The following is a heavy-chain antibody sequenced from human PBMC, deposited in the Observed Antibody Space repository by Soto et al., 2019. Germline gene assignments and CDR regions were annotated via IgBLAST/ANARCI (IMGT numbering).Heavy chain of an antibody. CDR2: MQPSSGRT. CDR1: GYSFTRLD. D-gene: IGHD1-26*01. Sequence: ASVKVSCKASGYSFTRLDINWVRQTTGQGLEWMGWMQPSSGRTGYAQKFQGRVTMTRDTSINTAYMELSSLTSDDTAFYYCARGVTAGVDYWGQGTLVTVSS. V-gene: IGHV1-8*01. J-gene: IGHJ4*02. CDR3: ARGVTAGVDY.